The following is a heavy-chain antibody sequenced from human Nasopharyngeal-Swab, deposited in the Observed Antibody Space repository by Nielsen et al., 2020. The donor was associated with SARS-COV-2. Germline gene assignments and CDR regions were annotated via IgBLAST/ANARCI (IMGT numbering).Heavy chain of an antibody. D-gene: IGHD2-15*01. V-gene: IGHV4-39*01. CDR3: ARHMSALVVAATGYFDY. Sequence: WIRQPPGKGLEWIGSIYYSGSTYYNPSLKSRVTISVDTSKNQFSLKLSSVTAADTAVYYCARHMSALVVAATGYFDYWGQGTLVTVSS. J-gene: IGHJ4*02. CDR2: IYYSGST.